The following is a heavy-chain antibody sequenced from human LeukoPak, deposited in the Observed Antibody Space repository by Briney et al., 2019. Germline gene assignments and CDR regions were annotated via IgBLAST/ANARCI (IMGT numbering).Heavy chain of an antibody. J-gene: IGHJ3*02. CDR1: GFTFSSYG. Sequence: GGSLRLSCAASGFTFSSYGMHWVPQAPGKGLEWGAVIWNDGSNKYYADSVKGRFTISRDNSKNTLYLQMNSLRAEDTAVYYCARIHSLYYYDSSGYGAFDIWGPGTVVTVSS. D-gene: IGHD3-22*01. V-gene: IGHV3-33*01. CDR2: IWNDGSNK. CDR3: ARIHSLYYYDSSGYGAFDI.